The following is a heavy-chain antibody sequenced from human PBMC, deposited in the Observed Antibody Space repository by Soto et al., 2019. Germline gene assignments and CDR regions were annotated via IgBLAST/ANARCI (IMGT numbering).Heavy chain of an antibody. D-gene: IGHD5-12*01. J-gene: IGHJ4*02. Sequence: EVQLVESGGGLVQPGGSLRLSCAASGFTFSSYSMNWVRQAPGKGLEWVSYISSSSSTIYYADSVKGRFTISRDNAKNSLYLQMNSLRAEDTAVYYCARDDSSYEDDYFDYWGQGTLVTVSS. V-gene: IGHV3-48*01. CDR2: ISSSSSTI. CDR1: GFTFSSYS. CDR3: ARDDSSYEDDYFDY.